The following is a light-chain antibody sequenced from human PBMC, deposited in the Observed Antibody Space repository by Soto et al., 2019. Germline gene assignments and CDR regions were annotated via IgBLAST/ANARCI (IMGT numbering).Light chain of an antibody. CDR1: QSISSY. V-gene: IGKV1-39*01. Sequence: DIQMTQSPSSLSASVGDRVTITCRASQSISSYLNWYQQKPGKAPKLLIYAASSLQSGVPSRFSGSGSGTDFTLTISSLQPEDFATYYCQQSYSTPWMFGQGNKVEIK. J-gene: IGKJ1*01. CDR2: AAS. CDR3: QQSYSTPWM.